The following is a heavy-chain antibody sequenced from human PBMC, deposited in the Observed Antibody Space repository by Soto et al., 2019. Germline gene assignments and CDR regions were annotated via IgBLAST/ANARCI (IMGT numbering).Heavy chain of an antibody. D-gene: IGHD3-16*01. J-gene: IGHJ4*02. CDR1: DFTFRNYW. Sequence: GGSLRLSCATSDFTFRNYWLNWVRQAPGKGLEWVANISPDGGTTNYVDSVKGRFTVSIDNVRNSVSLQMNSPRVEDTAVYFCFGGNGGPQWGQGTLVTVSS. V-gene: IGHV3-7*03. CDR2: ISPDGGTT. CDR3: FGGNGGPQ.